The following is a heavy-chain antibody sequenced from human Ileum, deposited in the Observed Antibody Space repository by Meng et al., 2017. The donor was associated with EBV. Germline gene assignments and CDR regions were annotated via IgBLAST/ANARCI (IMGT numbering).Heavy chain of an antibody. CDR3: ARERPGGMATTPYFDY. D-gene: IGHD5-24*01. J-gene: IGHJ4*02. CDR2: IIPILGIA. V-gene: IGHV1-69*10. CDR1: GGTFSSYT. Sequence: QVQVVQSGAEMKRPGASVKVSCTASGGTFSSYTISWVRQAPGQGLEWMGGIIPILGIANYAQKFQGRVTITADKSTSTAYMELSSLRSEDTAVYYCARERPGGMATTPYFDYWGQGTLVTVSA.